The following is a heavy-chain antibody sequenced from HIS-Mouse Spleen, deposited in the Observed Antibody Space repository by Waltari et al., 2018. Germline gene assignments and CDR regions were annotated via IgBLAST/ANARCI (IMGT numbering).Heavy chain of an antibody. D-gene: IGHD6-13*01. CDR3: AREIPYSSSWYDWYFDL. CDR2: IYYSGST. J-gene: IGHJ2*01. V-gene: IGHV4-39*07. CDR1: GGYTSSSSYY. Sequence: QLQLQESGPGLVKPSETLSLTCPASGGYTSSSSYYGGWIRHPPGKGLDWIGIIYYSGSTYYNPSLKSRVTISVDTSKNQFSLKLSSVTAADTVVYYCAREIPYSSSWYDWYFDLWGRGTLVTVSS.